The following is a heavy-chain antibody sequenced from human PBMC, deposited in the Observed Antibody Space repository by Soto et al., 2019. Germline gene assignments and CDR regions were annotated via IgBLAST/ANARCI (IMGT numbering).Heavy chain of an antibody. Sequence: PSETLSLTCAVSGGPITSSTYSWGWIRQPPGKTLEWIGTIYYHGNTYSNPSLKSRVTISVDTSNNQLSLKLRSVTAADTVVYYCARHDGFSSGWIFDYWGHGTLVTVSS. CDR3: ARHDGFSSGWIFDY. D-gene: IGHD6-19*01. J-gene: IGHJ4*01. CDR1: GGPITSSTYS. V-gene: IGHV4-39*01. CDR2: IYYHGNT.